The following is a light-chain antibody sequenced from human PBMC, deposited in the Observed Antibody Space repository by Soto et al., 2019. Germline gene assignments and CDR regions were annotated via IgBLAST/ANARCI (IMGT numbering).Light chain of an antibody. CDR2: GAS. CDR3: QQYNNWPPT. Sequence: EIVMTQSPATLSVSPGERATLSCRASQSVSRNLAWYQQKPGQAPRLLIYGASTRATGLPARFSGSGSGTEFTLTISSLQSEDFAVYYCQQYNNWPPTFGQGTKLEIK. V-gene: IGKV3-15*01. CDR1: QSVSRN. J-gene: IGKJ2*01.